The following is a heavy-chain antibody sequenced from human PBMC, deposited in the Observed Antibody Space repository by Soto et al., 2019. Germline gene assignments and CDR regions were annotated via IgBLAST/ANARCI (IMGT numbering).Heavy chain of an antibody. V-gene: IGHV3-21*01. J-gene: IGHJ4*02. CDR3: ARASYSSGWYLFFDY. D-gene: IGHD6-19*01. CDR2: ISSSSSYI. CDR1: GFTFSSYS. Sequence: GGSLRLSCAASGFTFSSYSMNWVRQAPGKGLEWVSSISSSSSYIYYADSVKGRFTISRDNAKNSLYLQMNSLRAEDTAVYYCARASYSSGWYLFFDYWGQGTLVTVSS.